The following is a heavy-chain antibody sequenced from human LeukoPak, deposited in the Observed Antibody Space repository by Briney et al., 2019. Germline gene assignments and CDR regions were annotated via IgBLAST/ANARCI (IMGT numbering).Heavy chain of an antibody. CDR2: IHYTGTT. J-gene: IGHJ3*02. CDR3: ATNRVGTYDRPFDI. V-gene: IGHV4-59*08. Sequence: ETLSLTCIVSGGSINSHYWSWIRQPPGKGLEWIGDIHYTGTTKYNPSVKSRVTISIDTSKNQFSLELSSVTATDTAVYFCATNRVGTYDRPFDIWGQGTMVTVSS. CDR1: GGSINSHY. D-gene: IGHD1-26*01.